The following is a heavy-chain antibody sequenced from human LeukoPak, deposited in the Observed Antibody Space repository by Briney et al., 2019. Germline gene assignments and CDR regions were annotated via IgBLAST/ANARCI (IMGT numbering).Heavy chain of an antibody. Sequence: ASVKVSCKASNYTFTNYGISWVRQAPGRGLEWMGWISGYNGKTNYAQKFHARVTMTTDTSTSTAYMELRSLRSDDTAVYYCARDPYSSSSFDFWGQGTLVTVSS. J-gene: IGHJ4*02. CDR1: NYTFTNYG. D-gene: IGHD6-6*01. CDR2: ISGYNGKT. V-gene: IGHV1-18*01. CDR3: ARDPYSSSSFDF.